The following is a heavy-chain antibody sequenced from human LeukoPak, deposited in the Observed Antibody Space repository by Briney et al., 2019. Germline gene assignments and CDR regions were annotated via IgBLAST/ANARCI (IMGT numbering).Heavy chain of an antibody. CDR3: ARQVRGYCSSTSCYRWRPFDY. Sequence: KPSETLSLTCAVYGGSFSGYYWSWIRQPPGKGLEWIGEINHSGSTNYNPSLKSRVTISVDTSKNQFSLKLSSVTAADTAVYYCARQVRGYCSSTSCYRWRPFDYWGQGTLVTVSS. CDR1: GGSFSGYY. D-gene: IGHD2-2*01. CDR2: INHSGST. J-gene: IGHJ4*02. V-gene: IGHV4-34*01.